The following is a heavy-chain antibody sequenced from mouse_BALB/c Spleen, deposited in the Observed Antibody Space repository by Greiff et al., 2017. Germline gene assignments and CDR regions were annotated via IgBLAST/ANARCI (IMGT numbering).Heavy chain of an antibody. CDR2: ISSGSSTI. CDR3: ARSDYDYDGTGYYFDY. J-gene: IGHJ2*01. CDR1: GFTFSSFG. Sequence: EVMLVESGGGLVQPGGSRKLSCAASGFTFSSFGMHWVRQAPEKGLEWVAYISSGSSTIYYADTVKGRFTISRDNPKNTLFLQMTSLRSEDTAMYYCARSDYDYDGTGYYFDYWGQGTTLTVSS. D-gene: IGHD2-4*01. V-gene: IGHV5-17*02.